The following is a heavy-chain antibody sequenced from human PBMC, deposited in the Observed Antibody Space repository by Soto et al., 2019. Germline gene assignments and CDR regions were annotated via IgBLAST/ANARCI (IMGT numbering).Heavy chain of an antibody. Sequence: SETLFLTRAVYGGSFSGYYWSWIRQPPGKGLEWSGEMNHSGSTNYNPSLKSRVTISVDTSKNQFSLKLSSVTAADTAVYYCARGTYDSSGSYFDYWGQGTLVTVSS. CDR2: MNHSGST. J-gene: IGHJ4*02. CDR1: GGSFSGYY. D-gene: IGHD3-22*01. V-gene: IGHV4-34*01. CDR3: ARGTYDSSGSYFDY.